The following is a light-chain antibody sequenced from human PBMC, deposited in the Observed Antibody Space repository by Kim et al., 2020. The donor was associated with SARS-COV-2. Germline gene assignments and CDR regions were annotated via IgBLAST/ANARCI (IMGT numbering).Light chain of an antibody. J-gene: IGLJ1*01. Sequence: GQAITISCPGSNSDVGIYPCVSWYQQHPDKAPKVLIYDVDSRPSGVSNRFSGSKSGNTASLTISGLLPDDEAEYYCASYTTSFTYVFGTGTKVTVL. CDR3: ASYTTSFTYV. V-gene: IGLV2-14*03. CDR2: DVD. CDR1: NSDVGIYPC.